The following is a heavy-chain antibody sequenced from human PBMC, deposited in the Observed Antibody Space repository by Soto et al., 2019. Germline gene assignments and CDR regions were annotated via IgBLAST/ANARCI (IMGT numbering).Heavy chain of an antibody. Sequence: GGSLRLSCAASGFTFSSYWMSWVRQAPGKGLEWVANIKQDGSEKYYVDSVKGRFTISRDNAKKSLYLQMNSLRAEDTAVYYCARDGDSSSYYYYGMDVWGQGTTVTVSS. CDR3: ARDGDSSSYYYYGMDV. D-gene: IGHD6-13*01. J-gene: IGHJ6*02. CDR1: GFTFSSYW. CDR2: IKQDGSEK. V-gene: IGHV3-7*05.